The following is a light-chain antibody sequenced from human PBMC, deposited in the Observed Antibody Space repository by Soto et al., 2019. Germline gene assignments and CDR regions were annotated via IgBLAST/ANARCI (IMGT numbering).Light chain of an antibody. CDR1: QSVNIN. V-gene: IGKV3-15*01. Sequence: VVMTQSPATLSVSPGERATLSCRASQSVNINVAWYQQKPGQAPRLLIYGASTRATGIADRFSGTGSGTEFTLAISSLQSEDFAVYYCQQYSNRPPWTFGQGTKV. J-gene: IGKJ1*01. CDR2: GAS. CDR3: QQYSNRPPWT.